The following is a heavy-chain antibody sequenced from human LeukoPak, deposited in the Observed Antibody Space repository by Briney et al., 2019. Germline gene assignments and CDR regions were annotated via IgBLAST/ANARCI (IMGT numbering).Heavy chain of an antibody. V-gene: IGHV4-34*01. CDR3: ARGTREYSSSSGNINWFDP. D-gene: IGHD6-6*01. Sequence: SETLSLTCAVYGGSFSGYYWSWIRQPPGKGLEWIGEINHSGSTNYNPSLKSRVTISVDTSKNQFSLKLSSVTAADTAVYYCARGTREYSSSSGNINWFDPWGQGTLVTVSS. J-gene: IGHJ5*02. CDR2: INHSGST. CDR1: GGSFSGYY.